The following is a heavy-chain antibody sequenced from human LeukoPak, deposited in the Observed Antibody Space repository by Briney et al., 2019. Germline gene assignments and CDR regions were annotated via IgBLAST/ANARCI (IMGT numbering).Heavy chain of an antibody. CDR1: GGSFNSDDQY. D-gene: IGHD3-22*01. Sequence: PSDTLSLTCTVSGGSFNSDDQYWNWLRQSPGKDLEWIGSIHPSGMLYNNPSLESRVTMSSATSKNQFSLTLNSVTAAATAVYFCSRGLDSRKLGSWGQGSSVTVSS. V-gene: IGHV4-31*03. CDR3: SRGLDSRKLGS. J-gene: IGHJ4*02. CDR2: IHPSGML.